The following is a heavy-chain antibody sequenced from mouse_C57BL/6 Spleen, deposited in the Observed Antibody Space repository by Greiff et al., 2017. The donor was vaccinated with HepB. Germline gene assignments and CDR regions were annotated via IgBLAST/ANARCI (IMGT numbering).Heavy chain of an antibody. Sequence: VQLQQSGPGLVKPSQSLSLTCSVTGYSITSGYYWNWNRQFPGNKLEWMGYISYDGSNNYNPSLKNRISITRDTSKNQFFLKLNAVTTEDTATYYCARDYDSAYWGQGTLVTVSA. D-gene: IGHD2-12*01. V-gene: IGHV3-6*01. CDR2: ISYDGSN. CDR3: ARDYDSAY. CDR1: GYSITSGYY. J-gene: IGHJ3*01.